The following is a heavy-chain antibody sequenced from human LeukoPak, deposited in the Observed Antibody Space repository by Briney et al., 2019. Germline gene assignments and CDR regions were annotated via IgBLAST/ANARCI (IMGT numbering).Heavy chain of an antibody. CDR1: AGAYSSSV. Sequence: ASVNVSCTASAGAYSSSVITWVRQAPGQGLEWMGGILGMFGTTNYAQKFQGRVTLTTEESTSTAYMELSSLRFKDRAVYYCARSSAYFAEYLHYWGQGTLVTVSS. D-gene: IGHD3-22*01. V-gene: IGHV1-69*05. CDR3: ARSSAYFAEYLHY. CDR2: ILGMFGTT. J-gene: IGHJ1*01.